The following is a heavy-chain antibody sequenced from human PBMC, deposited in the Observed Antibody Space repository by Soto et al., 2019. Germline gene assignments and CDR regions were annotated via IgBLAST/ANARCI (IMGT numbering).Heavy chain of an antibody. CDR1: GFTFSSYG. Sequence: QVQLVESGGSVVQPGRSLRLSCAASGFTFSSYGMHWVRQAPGKGLEWVTGILYDGSDKYYADSVKGRFTISRENSKNTLYLKMNSLRTEDTDVYYCAKAGGGFGDFVHHWGQGTPVTVSS. V-gene: IGHV3-30*18. CDR2: ILYDGSDK. J-gene: IGHJ4*02. CDR3: AKAGGGFGDFVHH. D-gene: IGHD3-10*01.